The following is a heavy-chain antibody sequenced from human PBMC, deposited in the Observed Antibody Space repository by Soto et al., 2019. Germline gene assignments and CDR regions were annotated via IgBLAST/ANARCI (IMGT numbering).Heavy chain of an antibody. V-gene: IGHV4-39*01. Sequence: PSETLSLTCTVSGGSISSISSYWGWIRQPPGKGLEWIGNVYYSGSTYSNPSLKSRLTISADTSKNQFSLKLSSVTAADTAVYFCARQSEYYYASGRAAPLSGMDVWGQGTTVTVSS. CDR1: GGSISSISSY. J-gene: IGHJ6*02. CDR3: ARQSEYYYASGRAAPLSGMDV. D-gene: IGHD3-10*01. CDR2: VYYSGST.